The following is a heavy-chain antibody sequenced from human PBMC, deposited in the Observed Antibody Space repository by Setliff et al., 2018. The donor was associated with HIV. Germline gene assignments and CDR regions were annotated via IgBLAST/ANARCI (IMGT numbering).Heavy chain of an antibody. D-gene: IGHD2-15*01. Sequence: ASVKVSCKASGYSFTDYYFHWVRQAPGQGLEWMGWINPKFGGTLYAQNFRGRVTMTRDVSINTVYLELSSLRSDDTAVYYCARGAPGRSCSGGSCSYFDYWGQGTLVTVSS. J-gene: IGHJ4*02. V-gene: IGHV1-2*02. CDR2: INPKFGGT. CDR3: ARGAPGRSCSGGSCSYFDY. CDR1: GYSFTDYY.